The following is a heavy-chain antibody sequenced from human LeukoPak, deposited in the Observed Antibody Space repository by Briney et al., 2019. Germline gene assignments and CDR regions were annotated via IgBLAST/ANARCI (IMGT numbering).Heavy chain of an antibody. CDR1: GFTFSSYA. V-gene: IGHV3-23*01. Sequence: PGGSLRLSCAASGFTFSSYAMSWVRQAPGKGPEWVSAISGSGGSTYYADSVKGRFTISRDNSKNTLYLQMNSLRAEDTAVYYCAKEMTEYGDYFQLFDWGQGTLVTVSS. D-gene: IGHD4-17*01. CDR2: ISGSGGST. J-gene: IGHJ4*02. CDR3: AKEMTEYGDYFQLFD.